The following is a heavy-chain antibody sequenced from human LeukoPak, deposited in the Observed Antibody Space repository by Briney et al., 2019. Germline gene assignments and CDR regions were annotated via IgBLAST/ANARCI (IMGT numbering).Heavy chain of an antibody. CDR2: IYYSGST. D-gene: IGHD5-18*01. J-gene: IGHJ6*03. Sequence: SETLSLTCTVSGGSISSSSYYWGWIRQPPGKGLGWIGSIYYSGSTYYNPSLKSRVTISVDTSKNQFSLKLRSVTAADTAVYNCARAMTSRTWIQLWAPGYYYYYMDVWGKGTTVTVSS. CDR1: GGSISSSSYY. V-gene: IGHV4-39*02. CDR3: ARAMTSRTWIQLWAPGYYYYYMDV.